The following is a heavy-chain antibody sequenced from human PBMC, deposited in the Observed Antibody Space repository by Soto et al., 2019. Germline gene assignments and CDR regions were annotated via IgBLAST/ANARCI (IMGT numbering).Heavy chain of an antibody. CDR1: GGPFGGYY. V-gene: IGHV4-34*01. CDR2: INDRGSI. CDR3: ARESHDILTGPPWVWYFDL. J-gene: IGHJ2*01. Sequence: QVQLQQWGAGPLRPWKTLPLTCGVPGGPFGGYYWAWIRQSPGKGLEWIGEINDRGSINYNPSLKSRVSISVDTSKNHYSLNLRSVTAADTAVYYCARESHDILTGPPWVWYFDLWGRGTLVTVSS. D-gene: IGHD3-9*01.